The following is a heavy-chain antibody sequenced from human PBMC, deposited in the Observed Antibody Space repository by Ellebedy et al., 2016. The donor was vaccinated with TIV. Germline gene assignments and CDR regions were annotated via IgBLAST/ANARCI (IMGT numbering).Heavy chain of an antibody. D-gene: IGHD3-22*01. CDR2: ISHTENSE. V-gene: IGHV3-30-3*01. J-gene: IGHJ5*02. Sequence: GESLKISCAVSGLTFTSSILHWVRQAPGKALEWVALISHTENSEQYADSVKGRFTISRDNSKSTLFFQLNILRPEDTAVYYCAREKGSSGFAGWFDPWGQGTLVTVSS. CDR3: AREKGSSGFAGWFDP. CDR1: GLTFTSSI.